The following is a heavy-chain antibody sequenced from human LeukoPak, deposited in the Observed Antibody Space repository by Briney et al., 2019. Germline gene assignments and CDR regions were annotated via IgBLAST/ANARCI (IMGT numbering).Heavy chain of an antibody. CDR2: ISTTSSHI. CDR1: GFSFSTYS. CDR3: ARGSMIVQRRDLSDI. J-gene: IGHJ3*02. Sequence: GGSLRLSCAASGFSFSTYSMNWVRQAPGKGLEWVSSISTTSSHIYYADSMKGRFTISRDNAKDSLYLQMNSLRAEDTAVYYCARGSMIVQRRDLSDIWGQGTMVTVSS. D-gene: IGHD3-22*01. V-gene: IGHV3-21*01.